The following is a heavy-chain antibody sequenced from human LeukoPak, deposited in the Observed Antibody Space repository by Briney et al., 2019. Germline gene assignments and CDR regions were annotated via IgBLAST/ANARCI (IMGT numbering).Heavy chain of an antibody. V-gene: IGHV1-69*04. J-gene: IGHJ4*02. CDR1: GGTFSSYA. CDR2: IIPILGIA. Sequence: SVKVSCKASGGTFSSYAISWVRQAPGQGLEWMGRIIPILGIANYAQKFQGRVTITADKSTSTAYMELSSLRSEDTAVYYCAREEIAVAASYYFDYWGQGTLVTASS. CDR3: AREEIAVAASYYFDY. D-gene: IGHD6-19*01.